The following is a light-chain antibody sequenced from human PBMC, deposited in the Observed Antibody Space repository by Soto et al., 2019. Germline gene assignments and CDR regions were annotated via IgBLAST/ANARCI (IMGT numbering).Light chain of an antibody. J-gene: IGLJ3*02. V-gene: IGLV4-69*01. CDR2: LNSDGSH. CDR1: SGHSSYA. CDR3: QTWGTGIQGV. Sequence: QPVLTQSPSASASLGASVKLTCTLSSGHSSYAIAWHQQQPEKGHRYLMKLNSDGSHSKGDGIPDRFSGSSSGAERYLTISSLQSEDEADYYCQTWGTGIQGVFGGGTKLTVL.